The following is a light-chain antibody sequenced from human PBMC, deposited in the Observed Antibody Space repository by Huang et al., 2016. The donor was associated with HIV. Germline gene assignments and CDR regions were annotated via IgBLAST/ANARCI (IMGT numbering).Light chain of an antibody. CDR3: QQRSKWPLT. V-gene: IGKV3-11*01. CDR1: QSIGTY. CDR2: DVS. J-gene: IGKJ4*01. Sequence: EIVLTQSPVTLSLSQGDRATLSCRASQSIGTYLAWYQQKSGQAPRLRICDVSNRAAGVPARFSASGSETDFTLTIASLDPDDFAIYHCQQRSKWPLTFGGGTKVEMK.